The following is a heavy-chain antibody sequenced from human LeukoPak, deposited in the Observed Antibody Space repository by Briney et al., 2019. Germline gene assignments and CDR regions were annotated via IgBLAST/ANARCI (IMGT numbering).Heavy chain of an antibody. D-gene: IGHD2-2*02. CDR1: GGSISSGGYY. CDR2: IYYSGST. Sequence: SETLSLTCTVSGGSISSGGYYWSWLRQHPGKGLEWIGYIYYSGSTYYNPSLKSRFTISVDTSKNPFSLKLSSVTAADTAVYYCARGIVVVPAAIPYNWFDPWGQGTLFTVSS. V-gene: IGHV4-31*03. J-gene: IGHJ5*02. CDR3: ARGIVVVPAAIPYNWFDP.